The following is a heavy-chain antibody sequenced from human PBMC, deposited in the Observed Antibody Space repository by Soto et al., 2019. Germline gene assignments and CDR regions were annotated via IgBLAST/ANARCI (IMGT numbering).Heavy chain of an antibody. Sequence: QVQLVQSGAEVKKPGSSVKVSCKASGGTFSSYAISWVRQAPRQGLEWMGGIIPIFGTANYAQKFQGRVTITADESTSTAYMELSSLRSEDTAVYYCARDQQSIAAAGYYFDYWGQGTLVTVSS. D-gene: IGHD6-13*01. J-gene: IGHJ4*02. CDR2: IIPIFGTA. CDR1: GGTFSSYA. V-gene: IGHV1-69*01. CDR3: ARDQQSIAAAGYYFDY.